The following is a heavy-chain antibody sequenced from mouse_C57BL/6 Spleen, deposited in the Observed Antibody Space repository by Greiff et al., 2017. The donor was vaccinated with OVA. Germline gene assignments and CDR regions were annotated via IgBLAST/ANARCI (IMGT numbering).Heavy chain of an antibody. CDR2: ISGGGGNT. CDR3: ARQGHYYGSSWYFDV. J-gene: IGHJ1*03. D-gene: IGHD1-1*01. CDR1: GFTFSSYT. Sequence: EVQLVESGGGLVKPGGSLKLSCAASGFTFSSYTMSWVRQTPEKRLEWVATISGGGGNTYYPDSVQGRLTISRDNAKNSLYLQMSSLRSEDTALYYCARQGHYYGSSWYFDVWGTGTTVTVSS. V-gene: IGHV5-9*01.